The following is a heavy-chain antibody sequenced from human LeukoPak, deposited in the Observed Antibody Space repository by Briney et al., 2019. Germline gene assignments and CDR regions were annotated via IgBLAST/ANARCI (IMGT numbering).Heavy chain of an antibody. CDR1: GDSISSGDYY. V-gene: IGHV4-61*02. CDR2: ISSSGST. Sequence: SETLSLTCTVSGDSISSGDYYWSWIRQPAGKGLEWIGRISSSGSTNYNPSLKSRVTISVDTSKNQFSLKMTSVTAADTAVYYCARDPRGYSYGFLDYWGQGTLVTVSS. CDR3: ARDPRGYSYGFLDY. J-gene: IGHJ4*02. D-gene: IGHD5-18*01.